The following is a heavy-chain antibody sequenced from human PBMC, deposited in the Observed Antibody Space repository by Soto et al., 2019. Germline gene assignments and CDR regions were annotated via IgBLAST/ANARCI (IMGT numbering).Heavy chain of an antibody. V-gene: IGHV4-30-2*01. CDR1: GGSISSGGYS. CDR2: IYHSGST. J-gene: IGHJ4*02. CDR3: ARRAGTTQGARYYFDY. D-gene: IGHD1-1*01. Sequence: QLQLQESGSGLVKPSQTLSLTCAVSGGSISSGGYSWSWIRQPPGKGLEWIGYIYHSGSTYYNPSLKSRVTTSVDRSKNQFSLKLSSVTAADTAVYYCARRAGTTQGARYYFDYWGQGTLVTVSS.